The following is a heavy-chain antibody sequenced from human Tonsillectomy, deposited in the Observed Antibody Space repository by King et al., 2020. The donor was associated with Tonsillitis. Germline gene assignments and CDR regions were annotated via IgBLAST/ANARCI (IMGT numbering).Heavy chain of an antibody. V-gene: IGHV3-30*18. CDR3: ANDPPVRGVPHYYGMDV. CDR2: ISYDGSNK. D-gene: IGHD3-10*01. J-gene: IGHJ6*02. CDR1: GFTFSSYA. Sequence: VQLVESGGGVVQPGRSLRLSCAASGFTFSSYAMHWVRQAPGKGLEWVAVISYDGSNKYYADSVKGRFTISSDESKNTLYLQMNSLRAEDTAVYYCANDPPVRGVPHYYGMDVWGQGTPVTVSS.